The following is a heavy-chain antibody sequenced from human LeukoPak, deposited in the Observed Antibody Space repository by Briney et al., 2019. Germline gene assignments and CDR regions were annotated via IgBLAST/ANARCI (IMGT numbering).Heavy chain of an antibody. D-gene: IGHD1-26*01. CDR3: ARSFSEKFYFES. V-gene: IGHV4-61*02. CDR2: IYASGKT. J-gene: IGHJ4*02. Sequence: ASQTLSLTCTVSGDSISRGRYYWSWVRQPAGKELEWIGRIYASGKTDYNPYTPSLKSRVAMSLDTSKNQVSLYLTSVTAADTAMYFCARSFSEKFYFESWGQGTLVTVSS. CDR1: GDSISRGRYY.